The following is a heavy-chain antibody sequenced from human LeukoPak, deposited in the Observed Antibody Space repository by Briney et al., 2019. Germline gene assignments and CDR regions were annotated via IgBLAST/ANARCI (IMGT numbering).Heavy chain of an antibody. CDR1: GFSFSNAW. D-gene: IGHD3-3*01. CDR2: IKTKADGGTT. V-gene: IGHV3-15*01. J-gene: IGHJ4*02. CDR3: TTRIITTSDY. Sequence: GGSLRLSCAASGFSFSNAWMNWVRQSPGKGLEWLGRIKTKADGGTTEYSAPVKGRFTLSRDDSKNTLFLQMNSLKADDTAVYYCTTRIITTSDYWGQGALVTVSS.